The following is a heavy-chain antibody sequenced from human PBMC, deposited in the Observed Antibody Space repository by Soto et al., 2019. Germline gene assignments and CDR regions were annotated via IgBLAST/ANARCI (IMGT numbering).Heavy chain of an antibody. CDR3: ARRTGTAPRFDF. CDR1: GFTFSDFE. V-gene: IGHV3-30-3*01. CDR2: ISDDGSNQ. J-gene: IGHJ4*02. D-gene: IGHD1-7*01. Sequence: QVQLVESGGGVVQPGRSLRLSCSASGFTFSDFEMYWIRQAPGKGLDWVSFISDDGSNQYYAGSVKGRFTISRNNSKNTLFFLMSSLTPEDTAVYFCARRTGTAPRFDFWGQGTLVTVSS.